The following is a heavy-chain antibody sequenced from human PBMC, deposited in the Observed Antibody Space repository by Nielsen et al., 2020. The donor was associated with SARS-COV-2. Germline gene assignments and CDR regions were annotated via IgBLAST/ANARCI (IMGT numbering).Heavy chain of an antibody. CDR1: GFSFNEYA. Sequence: GESLKISCAASGFSFNEYAMYWVRQAPGKGLEWISRINREGYTRDYADSVKGRFTISRDNAANTLSLQMRSLRAEDTAVYFCIRAGTYNYGLAYWGQGVLVKVSS. CDR3: IRAGTYNYGLAY. D-gene: IGHD5-18*01. CDR2: INREGYTR. V-gene: IGHV3-74*01. J-gene: IGHJ4*02.